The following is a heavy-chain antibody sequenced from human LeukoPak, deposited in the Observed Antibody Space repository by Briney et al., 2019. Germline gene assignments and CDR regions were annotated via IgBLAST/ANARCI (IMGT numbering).Heavy chain of an antibody. J-gene: IGHJ3*02. CDR1: GFTFSDYY. CDR3: ARFGYSSSSGAFDI. D-gene: IGHD6-6*01. Sequence: GGSLRLSCAASGFTFSDYYMSWIRQAPGKGLEWISYISSSGSTIYYADSVKGRFTISRDNAKNSLYLQMNSLRAEDTAVYYCARFGYSSSSGAFDIWGQGTMVTVSS. V-gene: IGHV3-11*01. CDR2: ISSSGSTI.